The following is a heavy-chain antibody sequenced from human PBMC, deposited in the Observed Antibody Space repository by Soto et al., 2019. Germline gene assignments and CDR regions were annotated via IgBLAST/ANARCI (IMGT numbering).Heavy chain of an antibody. CDR3: ARPRIASHYGDYDYYYYYMDV. Sequence: SETLSLTCTVSGGSISSSSYYWGWIRQPPGKGLEWIGSIYYSGSTYYNPSLKSRVTISVDTSKNQFSLKLSSVTAADTAVYYCARPRIASHYGDYDYYYYYMDVWGKGTTVTVSS. J-gene: IGHJ6*03. V-gene: IGHV4-39*01. CDR2: IYYSGST. CDR1: GGSISSSSYY. D-gene: IGHD4-17*01.